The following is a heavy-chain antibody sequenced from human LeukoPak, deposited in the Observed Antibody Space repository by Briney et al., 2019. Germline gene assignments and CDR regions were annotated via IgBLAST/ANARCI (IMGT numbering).Heavy chain of an antibody. J-gene: IGHJ6*03. Sequence: SETLSLTCTVSGGSISSGDYYWSWIRQPPGKGLEWIWYIYYSGSTYYNPSLKSRVTISVDTSKNQFSLKLSSVTAADTAVYYCAGGGTGSGWSYYYYYMDVWGKGTTVTVSS. CDR1: GGSISSGDYY. CDR2: IYYSGST. V-gene: IGHV4-30-4*08. D-gene: IGHD6-19*01. CDR3: AGGGTGSGWSYYYYYMDV.